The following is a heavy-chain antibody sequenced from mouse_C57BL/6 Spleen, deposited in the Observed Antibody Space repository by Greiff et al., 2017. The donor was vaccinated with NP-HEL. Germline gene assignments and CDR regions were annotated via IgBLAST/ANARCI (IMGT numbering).Heavy chain of an antibody. CDR2: INPGSGGT. Sequence: VQLVESGAELVRPGTSVKVSCKASGYAFTNYLIEWVKQRPGQGLEWIGVINPGSGGTNYNEKFKGKATLTADKSSSTAYMQLSSLTSEDSAVYFCARNSPWFAYWGQGTLVTVSA. CDR1: GYAFTNYL. J-gene: IGHJ3*01. CDR3: ARNSPWFAY. V-gene: IGHV1-54*01.